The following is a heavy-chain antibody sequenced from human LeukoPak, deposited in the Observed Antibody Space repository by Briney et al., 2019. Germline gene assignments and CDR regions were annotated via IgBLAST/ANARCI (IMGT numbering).Heavy chain of an antibody. CDR1: GFGFSNYG. CDR2: IWYDGSNK. D-gene: IGHD1-26*01. Sequence: PGGSLRLSCAASGFGFSNYGMHWGRQAPGKGLELVAHIWYDGSNKYYADSLKGRFTISRDNSKNTLFLQMNSLRTEDTAVYYCSRGEWELSDYWGQGTLVTVSS. CDR3: SRGEWELSDY. V-gene: IGHV3-30*02. J-gene: IGHJ4*02.